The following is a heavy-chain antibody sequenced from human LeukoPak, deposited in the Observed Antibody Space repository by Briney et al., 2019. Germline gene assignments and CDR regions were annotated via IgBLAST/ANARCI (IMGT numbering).Heavy chain of an antibody. CDR2: IYPSDSET. CDR1: GYSFSSYL. V-gene: IGHV5-51*01. J-gene: IGHJ6*02. D-gene: IGHD6-6*01. Sequence: GESLKISCKGSGYSFSSYLIGWVRQMPGKGLEWMGNIYPSDSETRYSPSFQGQVTISVDKSISTAYLQWSSLKASDTAMYYCARLGIAARRDRYGMDVWGQGTTVTVSS. CDR3: ARLGIAARRDRYGMDV.